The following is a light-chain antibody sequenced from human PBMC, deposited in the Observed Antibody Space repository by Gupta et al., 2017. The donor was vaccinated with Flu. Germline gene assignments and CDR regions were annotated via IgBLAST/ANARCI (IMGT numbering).Light chain of an antibody. CDR1: SADVGGYNY. J-gene: IGLJ2*01. V-gene: IGLV2-14*01. Sequence: QSALTQPASVSGTPGQSITIACTGTSADVGGYNYVSWYQQHPGKAPKLMIYEVTKRPAGVSIRFSGSKSGNTASLIISGRQADDEAEYYCSSDTSSNNVLFGGGTKLTVL. CDR3: SSDTSSNNVL. CDR2: EVT.